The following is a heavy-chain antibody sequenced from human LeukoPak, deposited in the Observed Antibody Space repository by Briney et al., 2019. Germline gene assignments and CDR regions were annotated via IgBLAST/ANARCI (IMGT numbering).Heavy chain of an antibody. J-gene: IGHJ4*02. CDR3: ATSAWLAYFDY. V-gene: IGHV3-48*01. Sequence: GGSLRLSCAASGFIFSNYNMNWVRQAPGKGLEWVSYISSTSSSIYYADSVKGRFTISRDNAKNSLYLQMNSLRAEDTAVYYCATSAWLAYFDYWGQGILVTVSS. D-gene: IGHD6-19*01. CDR2: ISSTSSSI. CDR1: GFIFSNYN.